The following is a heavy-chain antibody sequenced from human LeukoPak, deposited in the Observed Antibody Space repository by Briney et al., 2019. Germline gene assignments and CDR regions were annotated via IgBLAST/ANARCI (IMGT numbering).Heavy chain of an antibody. CDR2: INHSGTT. CDR1: GGSFSGYY. CDR3: ARHVLELLWFGDDSNFDY. D-gene: IGHD3-10*01. Sequence: SETLSLTCAVYGGSFSGYYWSWIRQPPGKGLEWIGEINHSGTTYYNPSLKSRVTMSVDTSKNQFSLKLSSVTAADTAVYYCARHVLELLWFGDDSNFDYWGQGTLVTVSS. J-gene: IGHJ4*02. V-gene: IGHV4-34*01.